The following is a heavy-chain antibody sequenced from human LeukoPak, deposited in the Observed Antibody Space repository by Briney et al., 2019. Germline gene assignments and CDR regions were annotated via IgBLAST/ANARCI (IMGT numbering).Heavy chain of an antibody. V-gene: IGHV3-23*01. D-gene: IGHD5-18*01. CDR3: AKDSRDGYSYPYFDY. CDR2: ISGSGGST. J-gene: IGHJ4*02. Sequence: GGSLRLSCAASGLTFSSYAMSWVRQAPGKGLEWVSAISGSGGSTYYADSVKGRFTISRDNSKNTLYLQMNSLRAEDTAVYYCAKDSRDGYSYPYFDYWGQGTLVTVSS. CDR1: GLTFSSYA.